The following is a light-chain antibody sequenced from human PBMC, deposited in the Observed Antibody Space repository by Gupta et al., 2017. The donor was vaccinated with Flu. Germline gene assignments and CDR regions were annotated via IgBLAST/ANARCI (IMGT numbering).Light chain of an antibody. CDR2: AAS. CDR1: QTVNTY. CDR3: QQSYSIPLT. Sequence: DIQMTQSRSSLSASLGDRVTVTCRASQTVNTYLSWFQQKPGKAPNLLIYAASTLHSGVPSRFSGSGSGTDFTLTISSLQPEDFATYYCQQSYSIPLTFGGGTKVEIK. J-gene: IGKJ4*01. V-gene: IGKV1-39*01.